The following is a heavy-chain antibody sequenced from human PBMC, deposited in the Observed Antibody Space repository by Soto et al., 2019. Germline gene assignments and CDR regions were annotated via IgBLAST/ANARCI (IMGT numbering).Heavy chain of an antibody. V-gene: IGHV3-7*01. CDR1: GFTFSSYW. CDR2: IKQDGSEK. Sequence: GGSLRLSCAASGFTFSSYWMSWVRQAPGKGLEWVANIKQDGSEKYYVDSVKGRFTISRDNAKNSLYLQMNSLRAEDTAVYYCARALIAVAPDDAFDIWGQGTMVTVSS. D-gene: IGHD6-19*01. CDR3: ARALIAVAPDDAFDI. J-gene: IGHJ3*02.